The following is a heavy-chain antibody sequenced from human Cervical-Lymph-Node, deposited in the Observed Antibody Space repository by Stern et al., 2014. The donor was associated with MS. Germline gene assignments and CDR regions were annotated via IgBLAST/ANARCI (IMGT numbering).Heavy chain of an antibody. CDR3: ARGGSSWYSDF. V-gene: IGHV1-69*01. D-gene: IGHD6-13*01. J-gene: IGHJ4*02. CDR2: IIPMTEIA. CDR1: GETFSSDA. Sequence: QLVQSGAEVKKPGSSVKVSCKSSGETFSSDAISWVRQAPGQGLEWMGGIIPMTEIANYAQKFQGRVTITADEATRTAYMDLSGLRSDDTAVYYCARGGSSWYSDFWGQGTLVTVSS.